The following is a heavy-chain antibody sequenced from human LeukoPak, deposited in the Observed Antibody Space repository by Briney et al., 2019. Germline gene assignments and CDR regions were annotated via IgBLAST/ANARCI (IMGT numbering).Heavy chain of an antibody. D-gene: IGHD5-18*01. CDR1: GFTFSSYV. CDR3: AIMGRGYSYGKDY. Sequence: PGGSLRLSCAASGFTFSSYVMHWVRQAPGKGLEWVAVISYDGSNKYYADSMKGRFTISRDNAKNSLYLQMTSLRAEDTAVYYCAIMGRGYSYGKDYWGQGTLVTVSS. V-gene: IGHV3-30*03. J-gene: IGHJ4*02. CDR2: ISYDGSNK.